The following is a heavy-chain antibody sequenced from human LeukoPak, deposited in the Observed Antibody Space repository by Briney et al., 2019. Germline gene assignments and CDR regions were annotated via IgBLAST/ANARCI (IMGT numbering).Heavy chain of an antibody. CDR2: INPNSGGT. Sequence: ASVKVSCKASGYTFTGYYMHWVRQAPGQALEWMGWINPNSGGTNYAQKFQGRVTMTRDTSISTAYMELSRLRSDDTAVYYCARGRYYDSSGYYGMYYYYYGMDVWGQGTTVTVSS. CDR3: ARGRYYDSSGYYGMYYYYYGMDV. V-gene: IGHV1-2*02. D-gene: IGHD3-22*01. J-gene: IGHJ6*02. CDR1: GYTFTGYY.